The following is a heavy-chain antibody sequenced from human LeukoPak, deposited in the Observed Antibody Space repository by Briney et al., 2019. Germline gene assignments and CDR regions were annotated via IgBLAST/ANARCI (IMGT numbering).Heavy chain of an antibody. CDR2: IKEDGSQK. V-gene: IGHV3-7*01. CDR3: ARAPDSYSY. J-gene: IGHJ4*02. Sequence: GGSLRLSCAASGFTFSSFWMSWVRQAPGKGLEWVANIKEDGSQKYYVDSVKGRFTISRDNARNSLFLQMNSLRTEDTAVYYCARAPDSYSYWGQGTLVTVSS. CDR1: GFTFSSFW. D-gene: IGHD2-15*01.